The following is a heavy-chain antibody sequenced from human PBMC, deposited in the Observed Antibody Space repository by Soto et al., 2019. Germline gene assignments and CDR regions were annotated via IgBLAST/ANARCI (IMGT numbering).Heavy chain of an antibody. CDR1: GFTFSRYG. J-gene: IGHJ5*01. CDR3: ARAPSEGRVGNWFES. V-gene: IGHV3-21*06. D-gene: IGHD2-2*01. CDR2: ISSSTSYV. Sequence: EVHLVESGGGLVKPGGSLRLSCAASGFTFSRYGMNWLRQAPGKGLEWVASISSSTSYVYYADSVKGRFSTSIENAKNILYLEMYGLSTEDTAVYYCARAPSEGRVGNWFESWGQGTLVTVSS.